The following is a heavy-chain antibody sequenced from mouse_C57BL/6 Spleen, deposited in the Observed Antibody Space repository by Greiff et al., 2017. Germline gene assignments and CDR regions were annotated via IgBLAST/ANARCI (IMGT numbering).Heavy chain of an antibody. D-gene: IGHD1-1*01. CDR3: ATSTVVGGDFDY. V-gene: IGHV1-52*01. Sequence: QVQLQQPGAELVRPGSSVKLSCKASGYTFTSYWMHWVKQRPIQGLEWIGNIDPSDSETHYNQKFKDKATLTVDKSSSTAYMQRSSLTSEDSAVYYCATSTVVGGDFDYWGQGTTLTVSS. J-gene: IGHJ2*01. CDR2: IDPSDSET. CDR1: GYTFTSYW.